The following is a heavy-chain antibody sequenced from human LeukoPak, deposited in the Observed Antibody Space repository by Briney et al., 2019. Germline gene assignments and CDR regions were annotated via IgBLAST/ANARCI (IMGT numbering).Heavy chain of an antibody. CDR3: ARNILFAFAI. V-gene: IGHV3-53*01. J-gene: IGHJ3*02. CDR2: IYNDGST. D-gene: IGHD2/OR15-2a*01. CDR1: GLTVSSSY. Sequence: PGGSLRLSSAASGLTVSSSYMSWVRQAPGKGLEWVSIIYNDGSTYYADSMKGRFTISRDNSKNTLYLQVNSLRAEDTAVYYCARNILFAFAIWGQGTMVTVSS.